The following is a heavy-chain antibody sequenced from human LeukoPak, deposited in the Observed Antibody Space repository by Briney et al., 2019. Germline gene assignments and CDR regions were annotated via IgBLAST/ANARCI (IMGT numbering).Heavy chain of an antibody. CDR1: GYTFTNYY. V-gene: IGHV1-46*01. CDR2: INPSGGGT. CDR3: AKEGDYDILTGYPRGIDY. J-gene: IGHJ4*02. D-gene: IGHD3-9*01. Sequence: ASVKVSCKASGYTFTNYYMHWVRQAPGQGLEWMGIINPSGGGTSYAQKFQGRLTMTRDTSTTTVYMELSSLRSEDTAVYYCAKEGDYDILTGYPRGIDYWGQGTLVTVSS.